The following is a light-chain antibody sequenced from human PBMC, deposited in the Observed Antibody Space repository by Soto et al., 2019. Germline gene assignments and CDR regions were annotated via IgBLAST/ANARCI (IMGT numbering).Light chain of an antibody. CDR1: KLGDKY. CDR3: RAWDSSLSV. CDR2: QDS. Sequence: SYELTQPPSVSVSPGQTASITCSGDKLGDKYACWYQQKPGQSPVLVIYQDSKRPSGIPERFSGSNSGNTATLTISGTQAMDEADYYCRAWDSSLSVFGGGTKLTVL. J-gene: IGLJ2*01. V-gene: IGLV3-1*01.